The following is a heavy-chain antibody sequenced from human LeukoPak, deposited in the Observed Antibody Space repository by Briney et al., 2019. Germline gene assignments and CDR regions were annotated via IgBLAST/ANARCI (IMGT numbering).Heavy chain of an antibody. CDR1: GFTFDDYA. CDR2: ISWNSGSI. Sequence: SLRLSCAASGFTFDDYAMHWVRQAPGKGLEWVSGISWNSGSIGYADSVKGRFTISRDNAKNSLYLQMNSLRAEDMALYYCAKDMYSGSYYEGDAFDIWGQGTMVTVSS. J-gene: IGHJ3*02. D-gene: IGHD1-26*01. V-gene: IGHV3-9*03. CDR3: AKDMYSGSYYEGDAFDI.